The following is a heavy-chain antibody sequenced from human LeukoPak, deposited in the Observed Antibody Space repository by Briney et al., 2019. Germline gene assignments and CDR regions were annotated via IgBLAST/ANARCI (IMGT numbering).Heavy chain of an antibody. V-gene: IGHV3-53*01. CDR1: GFTVSSNY. J-gene: IGHJ4*02. CDR2: IYSGGST. D-gene: IGHD3-10*01. Sequence: GGSLRLSCAASGFTVSSNYVSWVRQAPGKGLEWVSVIYSGGSTYYADSVKGRFTISRDNSKNTLYLQMNSLRAEDTAVYYCANLHYGSGSVSDFWGQGTLVTVSS. CDR3: ANLHYGSGSVSDF.